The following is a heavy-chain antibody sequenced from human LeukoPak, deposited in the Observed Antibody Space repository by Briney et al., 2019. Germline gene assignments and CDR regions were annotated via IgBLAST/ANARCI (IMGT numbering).Heavy chain of an antibody. CDR3: ARARFDGSNWYHAFDI. CDR1: GFTFDDYA. D-gene: IGHD6-13*01. CDR2: ISWNSGSI. J-gene: IGHJ3*02. Sequence: LSGGSLRLSCAASGFTFDDYAMHWVRQAPGKGLEWVSGISWNSGSIGYADSVKGRFTISRDNAKNSLYLQMNSLRAEDTAMYYCARARFDGSNWYHAFDIWGQGTMVTVSS. V-gene: IGHV3-9*01.